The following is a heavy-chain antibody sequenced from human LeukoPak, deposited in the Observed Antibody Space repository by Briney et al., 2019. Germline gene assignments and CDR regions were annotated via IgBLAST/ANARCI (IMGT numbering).Heavy chain of an antibody. Sequence: GGSLRLSCAASGFIFSGYWMSWVRQAPVKGLEWVANIRQAGSETYYVDSVKGRFTISRDNAKNSLYLQMNSLRAEDTAVYYCARGLLQYVDWLLPSFDYWGQGTLVTVSS. CDR2: IRQAGSET. D-gene: IGHD3-9*01. CDR3: ARGLLQYVDWLLPSFDY. CDR1: GFIFSGYW. V-gene: IGHV3-7*01. J-gene: IGHJ4*02.